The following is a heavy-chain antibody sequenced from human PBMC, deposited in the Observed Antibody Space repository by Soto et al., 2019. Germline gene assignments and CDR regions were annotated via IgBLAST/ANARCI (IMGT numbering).Heavy chain of an antibody. V-gene: IGHV4-34*01. CDR3: ARVVGNGDCSGGSCYEYNWFDP. J-gene: IGHJ5*02. Sequence: QVQLQQWGAGLLKPSETLSLTCAVYGGSFSGYYWSWIHQPPGKGLEWIGEINHSGSTNYNPSLKSRVTISVDTSKNQFSLKLSSVTAADTAVYYCARVVGNGDCSGGSCYEYNWFDPWGQGTLVTVSS. CDR2: INHSGST. D-gene: IGHD2-15*01. CDR1: GGSFSGYY.